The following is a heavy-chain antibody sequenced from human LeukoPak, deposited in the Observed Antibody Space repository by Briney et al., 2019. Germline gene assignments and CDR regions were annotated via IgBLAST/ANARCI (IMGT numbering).Heavy chain of an antibody. CDR1: GGSISSSSYY. V-gene: IGHV4-39*01. J-gene: IGHJ4*02. CDR2: IYCSGST. CDR3: ARSVYSGSYHDY. Sequence: SETLSLTCNVSGGSISSSSYYWGWIRQPPGKGLEWIGSIYCSGSTYYNPSLKSRVTISVDTSKNQFSLKLSSVTAAGTAVYYCARSVYSGSYHDYWGQGTLVTVSS. D-gene: IGHD1-26*01.